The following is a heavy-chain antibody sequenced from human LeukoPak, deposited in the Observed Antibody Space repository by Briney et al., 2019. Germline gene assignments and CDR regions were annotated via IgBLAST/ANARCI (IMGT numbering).Heavy chain of an antibody. CDR3: TRDFGRSSYYFDF. D-gene: IGHD3-3*01. CDR2: IKQDGSEK. V-gene: IGHV3-7*01. Sequence: GGSLRLSCAASGFTFNGHWMSWVRQAPGKGMEWVANIKQDGSEKYVDSVRGRLTISRDNAENSLFLQMNRLRVEDTAVYYCTRDFGRSSYYFDFWGQGTLVTVSS. CDR1: GFTFNGHW. J-gene: IGHJ4*02.